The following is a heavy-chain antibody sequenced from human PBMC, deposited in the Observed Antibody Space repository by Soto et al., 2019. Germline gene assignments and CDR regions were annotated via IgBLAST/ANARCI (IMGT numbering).Heavy chain of an antibody. D-gene: IGHD3-10*01. CDR3: ARVWGGAFDF. V-gene: IGHV4-59*01. Sequence: NPSETLSLTCTVSGGSISSYYWSWIRQPPGKGLEWIGYIYYSGSTNYNPSLKSRVTISVDTSKNQFSLKLSSVTAADTAVYYCARVWGGAFDFWGQGTMVTVSS. CDR1: GGSISSYY. CDR2: IYYSGST. J-gene: IGHJ3*01.